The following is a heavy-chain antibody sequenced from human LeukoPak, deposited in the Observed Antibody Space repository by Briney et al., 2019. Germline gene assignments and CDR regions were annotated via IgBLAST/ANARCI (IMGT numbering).Heavy chain of an antibody. CDR1: GLTFGDHF. CDR3: ATFFGYDFGY. J-gene: IGHJ4*02. Sequence: GGSLRLSCAASGLTFGDHFLDWVRQALEKGLEWVGRSRNKANSYTTEYAASVKGRFTISRDDSKNSVYLQMNSLKAEDTAVYYCATFFGYDFGYWGQGTLVTVSS. CDR2: SRNKANSYTT. V-gene: IGHV3-72*01. D-gene: IGHD5-12*01.